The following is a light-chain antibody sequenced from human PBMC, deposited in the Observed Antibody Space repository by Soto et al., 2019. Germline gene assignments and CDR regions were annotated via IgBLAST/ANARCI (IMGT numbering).Light chain of an antibody. V-gene: IGKV1-27*01. CDR3: QKYTSDPWT. J-gene: IGKJ1*01. Sequence: DIQMTQSPSSLSASVGDRVTITCRASQGIYKYLAWYQQKPVKVPKVLIYGASTLQSGVPSRFSGAGSGTNFTLTISLLQPADVASYYCQKYTSDPWTFGQGTNVEIK. CDR2: GAS. CDR1: QGIYKY.